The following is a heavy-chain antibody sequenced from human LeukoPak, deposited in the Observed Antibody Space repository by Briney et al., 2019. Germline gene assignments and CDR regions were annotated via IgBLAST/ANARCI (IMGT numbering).Heavy chain of an antibody. D-gene: IGHD2-2*01. CDR2: IWYDGSNK. Sequence: PGRSLRLSCAASGFTFSSYGMYWVRQAPGKGLEWVAVIWYDGSNKYYADSVKGRFTISRDNSKNTLYLQMNSLRAEDTAVYYCARETAGGYAFDYWGQGTLVTVSS. J-gene: IGHJ4*02. V-gene: IGHV3-33*01. CDR1: GFTFSSYG. CDR3: ARETAGGYAFDY.